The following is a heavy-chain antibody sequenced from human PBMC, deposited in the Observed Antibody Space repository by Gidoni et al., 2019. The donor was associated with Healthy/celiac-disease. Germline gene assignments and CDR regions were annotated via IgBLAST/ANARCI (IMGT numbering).Heavy chain of an antibody. CDR3: ARGSPTYYDFWSGLPSYYYYYGMDV. J-gene: IGHJ6*02. Sequence: QVQLVQSGAEVKKPGSSVKVYCTASGGTFSSYAISWVRQAPGQGLEWMGGIIPIFGTANYAQKFQGRVTITADKSTSTAYMELSSLRSEDTAVYYCARGSPTYYDFWSGLPSYYYYYGMDVWGQGTTVTVSS. V-gene: IGHV1-69*06. CDR2: IIPIFGTA. CDR1: GGTFSSYA. D-gene: IGHD3-3*01.